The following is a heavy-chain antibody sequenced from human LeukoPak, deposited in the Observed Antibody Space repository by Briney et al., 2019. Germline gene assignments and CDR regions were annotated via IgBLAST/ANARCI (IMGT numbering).Heavy chain of an antibody. Sequence: PSETLSLTCTVSGGSISSYYWSWIRQPPGKGLEWIGYIYYSGSTNYNPSLKSRVTISVDTSKNQFSLKLSSVTAADTAVYYCARITEYSYGFHYYYYMDVWGKGTTVTVSS. CDR3: ARITEYSYGFHYYYYMDV. D-gene: IGHD5-18*01. V-gene: IGHV4-59*01. CDR1: GGSISSYY. J-gene: IGHJ6*03. CDR2: IYYSGST.